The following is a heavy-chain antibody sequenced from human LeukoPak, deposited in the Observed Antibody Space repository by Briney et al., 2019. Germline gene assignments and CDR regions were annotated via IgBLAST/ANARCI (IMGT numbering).Heavy chain of an antibody. Sequence: HPGGSLRLSCAASGFTFSSFDMHWVRQPTGQGLEWVSTIGTASDTYYPGSVEGRFTLSRDNAKNSLYLQMNSLTAGDTAVYYCARGPPRGKYYYMDVWGKGTTVTVYS. D-gene: IGHD1-1*01. J-gene: IGHJ6*03. CDR1: GFTFSSFD. CDR2: IGTASDT. CDR3: ARGPPRGKYYYMDV. V-gene: IGHV3-13*01.